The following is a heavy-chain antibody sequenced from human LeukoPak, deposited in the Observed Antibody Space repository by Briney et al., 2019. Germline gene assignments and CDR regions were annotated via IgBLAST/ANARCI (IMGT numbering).Heavy chain of an antibody. J-gene: IGHJ4*02. CDR3: LRDRGILSGYYDWAPAY. D-gene: IGHD3-9*01. V-gene: IGHV1-18*04. CDR1: GYTFSQYG. CDR2: ISPFNGYT. Sequence: ASVKVSCKASGYTFSQYGISWVRQAPGQGLEWMGWISPFNGYTNYLQKIEGRVTLTTDTFTSTVYMEMRSLRSDDTAVYYCLRDRGILSGYYDWAPAYWGQGTPVTVYS.